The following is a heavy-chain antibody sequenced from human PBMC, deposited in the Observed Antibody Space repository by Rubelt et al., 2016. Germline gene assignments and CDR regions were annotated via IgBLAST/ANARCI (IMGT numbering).Heavy chain of an antibody. CDR1: GYTFTSYG. Sequence: QVQLVQSGAEVKKPGASVKVSCKASGYTFTSYGISWVRQAPGQGLEWMGWISAYNDNTNYAQKLQGRCPMTTETSTSTAYMELRSRRSDDTAVYYCARRDGYNWDDAFDIWGQGTMVTVSS. V-gene: IGHV1-18*01. CDR3: ARRDGYNWDDAFDI. CDR2: ISAYNDNT. D-gene: IGHD5-24*01. J-gene: IGHJ3*02.